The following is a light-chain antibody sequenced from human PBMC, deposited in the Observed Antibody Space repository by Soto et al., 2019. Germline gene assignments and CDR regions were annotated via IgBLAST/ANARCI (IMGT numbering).Light chain of an antibody. CDR2: DVN. V-gene: IGLV2-14*03. J-gene: IGLJ1*01. CDR1: SSDVGGYNF. CDR3: CSYTSSSTHV. Sequence: QSALTQPASVSGSPGQSIIISCTGTSSDVGGYNFVSWYQQHPGKVPKLMIFDVNRRPSGVSDRFSGSKSDNTASLTISGLQAEDEGDYYCCSYTSSSTHVFGSGTKLTVL.